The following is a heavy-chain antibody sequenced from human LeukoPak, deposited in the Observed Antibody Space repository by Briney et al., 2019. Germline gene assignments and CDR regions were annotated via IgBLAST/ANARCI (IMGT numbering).Heavy chain of an antibody. J-gene: IGHJ4*02. CDR3: ATVNWNDPEHYTFDY. D-gene: IGHD1-20*01. Sequence: GASGKVSCKVSGYTLTVLSVHWVRHAPGKGCGWMGGFDPEDGETIYAQKFQGRVTMTEDTSTATAYIELRSLRSEDTAVYYCATVNWNDPEHYTFDYWGQGTLVTVSS. CDR2: FDPEDGET. V-gene: IGHV1-24*01. CDR1: GYTLTVLS.